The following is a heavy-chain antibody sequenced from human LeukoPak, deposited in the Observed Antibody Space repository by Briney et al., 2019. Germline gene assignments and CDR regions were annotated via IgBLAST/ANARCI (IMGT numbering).Heavy chain of an antibody. J-gene: IGHJ6*02. CDR1: GLTFSSYW. CDR3: ARGGGWDV. D-gene: IGHD2-15*01. V-gene: IGHV3-7*03. Sequence: GGSLRLSCAASGLTFSSYWMNWARQAPGKGLEWVASINHNGNANYYVDSVKGRFTISRDNAKNSLYLQMSNLRAEDTAVYFCARGGGWDVWGQGATVTVSS. CDR2: INHNGNAN.